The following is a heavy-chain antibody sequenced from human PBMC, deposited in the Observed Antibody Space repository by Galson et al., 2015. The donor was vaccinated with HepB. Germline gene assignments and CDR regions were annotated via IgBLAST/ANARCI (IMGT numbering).Heavy chain of an antibody. J-gene: IGHJ6*02. D-gene: IGHD6-6*01. CDR1: GGTFSTYT. CDR3: ATGSSSSSLPYYGMDV. Sequence: SVKVSCKASGGTFSTYTISWVRQAPGQGLEWMGMIVPILNLPNYAQKFQGRVTITADKSTHTAYMELSSLRSEDTAVYYCATGSSSSSLPYYGMDVWGQGTTFTVSS. CDR2: IVPILNLP. V-gene: IGHV1-69*02.